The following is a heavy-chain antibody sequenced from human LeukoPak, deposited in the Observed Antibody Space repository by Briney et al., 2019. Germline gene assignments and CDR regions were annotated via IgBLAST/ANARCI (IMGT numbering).Heavy chain of an antibody. Sequence: SETLSPTCTVSGGSISSYYWSWIRQPAGKGLEWIGRIYTSGSTNYNPSLKSRVTMSVDTSKNQFSLKLSSVTAADTAVYYCARLSLGYCSSTSCSQPLYYYYYMDVWGKGTTVTVSS. V-gene: IGHV4-4*07. D-gene: IGHD2-2*01. J-gene: IGHJ6*03. CDR1: GGSISSYY. CDR2: IYTSGST. CDR3: ARLSLGYCSSTSCSQPLYYYYYMDV.